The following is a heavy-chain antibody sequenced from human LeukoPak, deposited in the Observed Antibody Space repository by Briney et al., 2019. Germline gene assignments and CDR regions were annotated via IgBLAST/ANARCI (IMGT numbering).Heavy chain of an antibody. CDR1: GYTLTELS. Sequence: ASAKVSCKVSGYTLTELSMHWVRQAPGKGLEWMGGFDPEDGETIYAQKFQGRVTMTEDTSTDTAYMELSSLRSEDTAVYYCATADGSGSYYEYFDYWGQGTLVTVSS. V-gene: IGHV1-24*01. CDR2: FDPEDGET. CDR3: ATADGSGSYYEYFDY. J-gene: IGHJ4*02. D-gene: IGHD3-10*01.